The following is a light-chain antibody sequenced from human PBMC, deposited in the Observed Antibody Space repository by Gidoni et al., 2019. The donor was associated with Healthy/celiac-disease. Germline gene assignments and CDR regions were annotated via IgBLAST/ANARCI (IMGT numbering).Light chain of an antibody. CDR2: DAS. J-gene: IGKJ2*01. CDR1: QSVSSY. V-gene: IGKV3-11*01. CDR3: QQRSNWPPEYT. Sequence: EIVLIQSPATLSLSPGERATLSCRASQSVSSYLAWYQQKPGQAPRLLIYDASNRATGIPARFSGSGSGTDFALTISSLEPEDFAVYYCQQRSNWPPEYTFGQGTKLEIK.